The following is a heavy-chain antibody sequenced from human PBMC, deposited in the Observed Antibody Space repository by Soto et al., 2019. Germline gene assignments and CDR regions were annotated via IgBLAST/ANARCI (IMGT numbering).Heavy chain of an antibody. CDR2: IYYSGST. D-gene: IGHD5-18*01. CDR3: ARHAVTGDY. V-gene: IGHV4-39*01. CDR1: GCSISISRYY. Sequence: QLQLQESGPGLVKPSETLSLTCTVSGCSISISRYYWGWIRQPPGKGLEWIGSIYYSGSTYYNPSLKSRVTISVYTSKNRLSLKLSSVTAADTAVYYCARHAVTGDYWGQVTLVTVSS. J-gene: IGHJ4*02.